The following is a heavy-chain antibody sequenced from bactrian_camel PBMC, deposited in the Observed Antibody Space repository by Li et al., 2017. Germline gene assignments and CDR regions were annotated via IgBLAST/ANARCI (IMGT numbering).Heavy chain of an antibody. Sequence: VQLVESGGDVVQPGGSLRLSCTASGFTFSSYDMSWVRQAPGKGLEWVSAINSGGFITYYADSVKGRFTINRDNAKNTLYLQMSSLKPEDTAMYYCAGRGIDYAGGYYYTLDYWGQGTQVTVS. D-gene: IGHD2*01. J-gene: IGHJ4*01. CDR1: GFTFSSYD. V-gene: IGHV3S40*01. CDR3: AGRGIDYAGGYYYTLDY. CDR2: INSGGFIT.